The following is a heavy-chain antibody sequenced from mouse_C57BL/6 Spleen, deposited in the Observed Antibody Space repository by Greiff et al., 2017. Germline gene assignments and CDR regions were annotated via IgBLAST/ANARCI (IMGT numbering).Heavy chain of an antibody. CDR2: INPSTGGT. CDR1: GYSFTGYY. CDR3: ARFPNYYGSSYFDY. J-gene: IGHJ2*01. D-gene: IGHD1-1*01. V-gene: IGHV1-42*01. Sequence: VQLKESGPELVKPGASVKISCKASGYSFTGYYMNWVKQSPEKSLEWIGEINPSTGGTTYNQKFKAKATLTVDKSSSTAYMQLKSLTSEDSAVYYCARFPNYYGSSYFDYWGQGTTLTVSS.